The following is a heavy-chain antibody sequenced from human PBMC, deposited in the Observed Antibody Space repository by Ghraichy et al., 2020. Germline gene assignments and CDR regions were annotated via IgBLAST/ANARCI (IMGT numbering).Heavy chain of an antibody. V-gene: IGHV4-39*07. J-gene: IGHJ6*03. D-gene: IGHD3-22*01. Sequence: SETLSLTCTVSGGSISSSNYSWSWIRQPPGKGLEWIGSIYYSGSTYYNPSLKSRVTISVDTSKNQFSLKLSSVTAADTAVYYCARTDVTYYYDSSGYRREPYYYYMDGGGKGTTATVYS. CDR3: ARTDVTYYYDSSGYRREPYYYYMDG. CDR2: IYYSGST. CDR1: GGSISSSNYS.